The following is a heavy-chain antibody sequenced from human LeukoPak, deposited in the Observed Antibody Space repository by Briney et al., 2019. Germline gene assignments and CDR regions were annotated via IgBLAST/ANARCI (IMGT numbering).Heavy chain of an antibody. J-gene: IGHJ3*02. CDR1: GYSFTSYW. D-gene: IGHD6-13*01. V-gene: IGHV5-51*01. CDR2: IYPGDSDT. CDR3: ASHKLAAGQIDAFDI. Sequence: GESLKISCKGSGYSFTSYWIGWVRQMPGKGLEWMGIIYPGDSDTRYSPSFQGQVTISADKSISTAYLQWSSLKASDTAMYYCASHKLAAGQIDAFDIWGQGTMVTVSS.